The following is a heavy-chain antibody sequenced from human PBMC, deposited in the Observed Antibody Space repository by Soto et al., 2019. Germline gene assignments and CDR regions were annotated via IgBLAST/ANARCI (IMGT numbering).Heavy chain of an antibody. CDR2: INHSGST. Sequence: QVQLQQWGAGLLKPSETLSLTCAVYGGSFSGYYWSWIRQPPGKGLEWIGEINHSGSTNYNPSLKGRITISGDTAKNQFSLKLSSVTAADTAVYYCARRPHIAAARYYGMDVWGQGTTVTVSS. J-gene: IGHJ6*02. D-gene: IGHD6-13*01. CDR1: GGSFSGYY. CDR3: ARRPHIAAARYYGMDV. V-gene: IGHV4-34*01.